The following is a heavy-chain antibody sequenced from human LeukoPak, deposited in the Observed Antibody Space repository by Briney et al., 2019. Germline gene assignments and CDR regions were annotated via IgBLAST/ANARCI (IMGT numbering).Heavy chain of an antibody. CDR2: ISAYNGNT. V-gene: IGHV1-18*01. CDR1: GYTFTTYG. Sequence: ASVKVSCKAPGYTFTTYGITWVRQAPGQGLEWMGWISAYNGNTNYAENLQGRVTMTTDTSTSTAYMELRNLRSDDTALYYCARDDLDCTGGTCYPDNYWGQGTLVAVSA. D-gene: IGHD2-15*01. CDR3: ARDDLDCTGGTCYPDNY. J-gene: IGHJ4*02.